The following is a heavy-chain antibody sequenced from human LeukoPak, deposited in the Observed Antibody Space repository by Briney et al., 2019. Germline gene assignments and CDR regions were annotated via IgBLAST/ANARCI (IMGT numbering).Heavy chain of an antibody. J-gene: IGHJ6*02. CDR2: ISYDGNNR. V-gene: IGHV3-30*03. CDR1: GFTFSSYG. D-gene: IGHD3-10*01. Sequence: PGGSLRLSCAASGFTFSSYGMPWVRQAPGKGLEWVALISYDGNNRYYADSVKGRFAISRDNSKNTLYLQMNSLRAEDTAVYYCARFEAVWFGELLRDYYYGMDVWGQGTTVTVSS. CDR3: ARFEAVWFGELLRDYYYGMDV.